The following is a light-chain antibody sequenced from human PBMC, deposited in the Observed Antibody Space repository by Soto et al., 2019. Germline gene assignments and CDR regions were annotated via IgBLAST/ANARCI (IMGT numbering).Light chain of an antibody. CDR2: TNN. Sequence: QSVLTQPPSASRTPGQRVTISCSGSSSNIGSYTVNWYQQFPGTAPKLLIYTNNQRPSGVPDRFSGSKSGTSASLAISGLQSEDEADYYCAAWDSSLMGVVFGGGTKLTVL. CDR3: AAWDSSLMGVV. J-gene: IGLJ3*02. V-gene: IGLV1-44*01. CDR1: SSNIGSYT.